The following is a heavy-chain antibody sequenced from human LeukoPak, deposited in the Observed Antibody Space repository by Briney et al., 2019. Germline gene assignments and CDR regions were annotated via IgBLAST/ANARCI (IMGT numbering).Heavy chain of an antibody. CDR2: MDPNSDNT. CDR3: ARAGGYCSSNRCYMGRGMDV. D-gene: IGHD2-2*02. V-gene: IGHV1-8*01. CDR1: GYTFTSYD. J-gene: IGHJ6*01. Sequence: ASVNVSRKGSGYTFTSYDINWVRQPTGQGHEWMGWMDPNSDNTGYAQKLQSRVNMTRNTYISTAYMELSSLRSEDTAVYYCARAGGYCSSNRCYMGRGMDVWSQGSTVTVSS.